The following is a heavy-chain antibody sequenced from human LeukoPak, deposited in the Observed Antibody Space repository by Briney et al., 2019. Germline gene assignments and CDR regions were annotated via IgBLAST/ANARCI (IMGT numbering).Heavy chain of an antibody. CDR2: ISSSSRTK. D-gene: IGHD3-22*01. J-gene: IGHJ4*02. Sequence: GGSLRLSCAASGFTFSSYNMNWVRQAPGKGLEWVSYISSSSRTKYYADSVKGRFTISRDNSKNTLYLQMNSLRAEDTAVYYCARDPDSSGYYFDYWGQGTLVTVSS. CDR1: GFTFSSYN. V-gene: IGHV3-48*01. CDR3: ARDPDSSGYYFDY.